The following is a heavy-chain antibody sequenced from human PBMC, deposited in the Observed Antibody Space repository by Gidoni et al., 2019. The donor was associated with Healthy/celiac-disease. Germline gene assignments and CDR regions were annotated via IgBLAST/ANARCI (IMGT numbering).Heavy chain of an antibody. V-gene: IGHV4-34*01. CDR2: MNHSGST. Sequence: QIQQWGAGLLKRSETLSLTCAVYRGSFSGYYWTWIRQPPGKGVEWIGEMNHSGSTNYNPSLKSRDTISVDTSKNQFSLKLSYVTASDTAVYYCAGGRSGITMIVVVIKTGKSYAFDIWGQGTMVTVSS. CDR1: RGSFSGYY. J-gene: IGHJ3*02. CDR3: AGGRSGITMIVVVIKTGKSYAFDI. D-gene: IGHD3-22*01.